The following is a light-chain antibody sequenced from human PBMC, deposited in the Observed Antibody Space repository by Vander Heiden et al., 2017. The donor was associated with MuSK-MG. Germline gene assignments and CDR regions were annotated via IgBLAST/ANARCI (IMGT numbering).Light chain of an antibody. Sequence: QAVLTQPASLSASPGASASPTCTLRSGINVGTYRIYWYQQKPGSPPQYLLRYNSDSDKQQGSGVPSRFAGSKDASANAGILLISGLQSEDEADYYCMIWHSSAVVFGGGTKLTVL. CDR2: YNSDSDK. CDR3: MIWHSSAVV. V-gene: IGLV5-45*01. J-gene: IGLJ2*01. CDR1: SGINVGTYR.